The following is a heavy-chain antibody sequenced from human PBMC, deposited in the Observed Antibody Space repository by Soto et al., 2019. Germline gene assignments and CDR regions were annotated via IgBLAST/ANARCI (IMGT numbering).Heavy chain of an antibody. V-gene: IGHV3-30-3*01. Sequence: GGSLRLSCAASGFTFSSYARHWVRQAPGKGLEWVAVISYDGSNKYYADSVKGRFTISRDNSKNTLYLQMNSLRAEDTAVYYCARDRVIIAVAEYFDYWGQGTLVTVSS. D-gene: IGHD6-19*01. CDR1: GFTFSSYA. CDR2: ISYDGSNK. CDR3: ARDRVIIAVAEYFDY. J-gene: IGHJ4*02.